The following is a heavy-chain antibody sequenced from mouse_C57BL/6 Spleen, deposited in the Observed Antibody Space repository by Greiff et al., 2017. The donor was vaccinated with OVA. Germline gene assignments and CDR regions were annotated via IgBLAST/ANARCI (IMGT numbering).Heavy chain of an antibody. D-gene: IGHD2-4*01. CDR1: GYTFTSYW. CDR2: ICPGSGSI. V-gene: IGHV1-55*01. CDR3: ARSDDDSLYGVDY. J-gene: IGHJ4*01. Sequence: QVQLQQPGAELVKPGASVKMSCTASGYTFTSYWITWVKQRPGQGLEWIGDICPGSGSINYNETFKSQATLTVDTSSSTAYMQLSSLTSEDSAVYYCARSDDDSLYGVDYWGQGTPVTVS.